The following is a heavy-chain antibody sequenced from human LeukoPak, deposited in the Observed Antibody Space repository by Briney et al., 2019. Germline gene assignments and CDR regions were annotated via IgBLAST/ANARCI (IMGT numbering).Heavy chain of an antibody. CDR1: GGSISSFY. V-gene: IGHV4-4*07. D-gene: IGHD7-27*01. CDR2: IYSSGNT. CDR3: ARDLVDWGSLQYYFEY. J-gene: IGHJ4*02. Sequence: EPSETLSLTCTVSGGSISSFYWSWIRQPAGKGLEWIGRIYSSGNTYYNPSLKSRVTMSVDTSKNQFSLKLSSVTAADTAVYYCARDLVDWGSLQYYFEYWGQGTLVTVSS.